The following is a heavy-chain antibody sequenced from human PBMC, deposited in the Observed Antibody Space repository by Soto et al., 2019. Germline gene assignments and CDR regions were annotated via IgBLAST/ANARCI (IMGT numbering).Heavy chain of an antibody. D-gene: IGHD1-26*01. J-gene: IGHJ4*02. CDR3: ARDREWEPSQEGFDY. V-gene: IGHV3-7*03. CDR2: IMHDGSEK. CDR1: GFTFSDYW. Sequence: EVQLVESGGGLDQPGGSLRLSCAASGFTFSDYWMSWVRQAPGKGLECVASIMHDGSEKYYMDSVKGRFTISRDNAKNSLYLQLNSLRTEDTAVYYCARDREWEPSQEGFDYSGLGTLVTVSS.